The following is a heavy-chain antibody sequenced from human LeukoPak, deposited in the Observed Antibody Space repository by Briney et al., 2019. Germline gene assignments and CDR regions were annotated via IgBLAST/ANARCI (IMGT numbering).Heavy chain of an antibody. CDR2: ISYDGSNK. Sequence: GGSLRLSCAASGFTFSSYGMHWVRQAPGKGLEWVAVISYDGSNKYYADSVKGRFTISRDNSKNTLYLQMNSLRAEDTAVYYCARDRSGTVKNFDYWGQGTLVTVSS. CDR3: ARDRSGTVKNFDY. V-gene: IGHV3-30*03. J-gene: IGHJ4*02. D-gene: IGHD3-3*01. CDR1: GFTFSSYG.